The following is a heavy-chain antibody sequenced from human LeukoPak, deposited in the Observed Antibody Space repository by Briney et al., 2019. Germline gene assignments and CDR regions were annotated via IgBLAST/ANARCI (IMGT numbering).Heavy chain of an antibody. CDR1: GFTFTSSA. V-gene: IGHV1-58*02. CDR3: ATYERGAQLV. CDR2: IVVGSGNT. D-gene: IGHD6-13*01. Sequence: SVKVSCKASGFTFTSSAMQWVRQARGQRLEWIGWIVVGSGNTNYAQKFQERVTITRDMSTSTAYVELSSLRSEDTAVYYCATYERGAQLVWGQGTLVTVSS. J-gene: IGHJ4*02.